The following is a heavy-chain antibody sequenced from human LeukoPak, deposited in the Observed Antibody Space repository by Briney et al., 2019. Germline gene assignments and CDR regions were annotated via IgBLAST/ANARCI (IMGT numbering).Heavy chain of an antibody. J-gene: IGHJ4*02. CDR1: GYSISSGYY. V-gene: IGHV4-38-2*02. CDR2: IYHSGST. D-gene: IGHD5-18*01. Sequence: PSETLSLTCTVSGYSISSGYYWGWIRQPPGKGLEWIGSIYHSGSTYYNPSLKSRVTISVDTSKNQFSLKLSSVTAADTAVYYCIRGTFGDVDTAMGNFDYWGQGTLVTVSS. CDR3: IRGTFGDVDTAMGNFDY.